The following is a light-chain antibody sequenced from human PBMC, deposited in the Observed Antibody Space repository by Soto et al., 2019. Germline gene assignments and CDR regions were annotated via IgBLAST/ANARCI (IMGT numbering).Light chain of an antibody. V-gene: IGKV1-39*01. J-gene: IGKJ5*01. CDR2: GAS. CDR1: QIIVTY. Sequence: DVLVTQSPSSLSAPVGDRVTITCRASQIIVTYLSWYQQRPGKAPTLLIYGASTLQRGVPSRFSGSGSGTDFTLTNNSVQPEDSATYYCQQTYSTPITFGRGTRLEIK. CDR3: QQTYSTPIT.